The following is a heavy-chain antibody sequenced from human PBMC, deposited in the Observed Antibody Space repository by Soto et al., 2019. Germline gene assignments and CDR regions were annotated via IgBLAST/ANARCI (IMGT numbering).Heavy chain of an antibody. V-gene: IGHV1-69*13. CDR3: ARYCSSTSCYRGHRTNNWFDP. J-gene: IGHJ5*02. D-gene: IGHD2-2*01. CDR1: GGTFSSYA. CDR2: IIPIFGTA. Sequence: GASVKVSCKASGGTFSSYAISWVRQAPGQGLEWMGGIIPIFGTANYAQKFQGRVTITADESTSTAYMELSSLRSEDTAVYYCARYCSSTSCYRGHRTNNWFDPWGQGTLVTVSS.